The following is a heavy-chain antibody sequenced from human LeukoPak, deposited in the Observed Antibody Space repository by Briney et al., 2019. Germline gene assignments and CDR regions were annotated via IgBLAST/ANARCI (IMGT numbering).Heavy chain of an antibody. CDR1: GGSVSSDAYY. Sequence: SETLSLTCTVSGGSVSSDAYYWNWIRKSPGKGLEWVGFVYYSGRTKYNPPLKSRVTISIDTSKNQVSLKLRSVTAADTAMYFCVREASTSYYDSDGYYRQTETFDVWGLGTMVTVSS. CDR3: VREASTSYYDSDGYYRQTETFDV. V-gene: IGHV4-61*08. J-gene: IGHJ3*01. D-gene: IGHD3-22*01. CDR2: VYYSGRT.